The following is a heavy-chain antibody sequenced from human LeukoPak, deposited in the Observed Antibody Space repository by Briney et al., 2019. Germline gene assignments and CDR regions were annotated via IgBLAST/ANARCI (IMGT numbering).Heavy chain of an antibody. CDR1: GFSFSDYY. CDR2: ISSRTSDT. J-gene: IGHJ4*02. V-gene: IGHV3-11*06. CDR3: TRVGSSGSVDY. D-gene: IGHD1-1*01. Sequence: GSLRLSCAASGFSFSDYYMSWIRQAPGKGLEWVSYISSRTSDTNYVDSVKGRFTISRDNAKNSLFLQMNSLRAEDTAVYYCTRVGSSGSVDYWGQGTLVTVSS.